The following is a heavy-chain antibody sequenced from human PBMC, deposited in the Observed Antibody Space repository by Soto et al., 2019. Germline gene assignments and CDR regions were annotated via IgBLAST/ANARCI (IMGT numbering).Heavy chain of an antibody. Sequence: QVQLVQSGAEVKKPGASVKVSCKASGYTFTSYAMHWVRQAPGQRLEWMGWINAGNGNTKYSQKFQGRVTITRDTAARTAYMELSSLRSEDTAVYYCARDLVINMFRGDTIFYPWGQGALVTDSS. CDR2: INAGNGNT. J-gene: IGHJ5*02. V-gene: IGHV1-3*01. D-gene: IGHD3-10*01. CDR1: GYTFTSYA. CDR3: ARDLVINMFRGDTIFYP.